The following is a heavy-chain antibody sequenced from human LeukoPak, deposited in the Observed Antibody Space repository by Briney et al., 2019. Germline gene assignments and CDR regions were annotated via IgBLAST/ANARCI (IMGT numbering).Heavy chain of an antibody. CDR1: GGSFSTYY. Sequence: PSETLSLTCAVYGGSFSTYYWSWIRQPPGKGLEWIGEINHSGITNYNPSLKSRVTISLDTSKNQLSLKLRSVTAADTAVYYCAGGLHWFDYWGQGTLVTVSS. V-gene: IGHV4-34*01. J-gene: IGHJ4*02. CDR2: INHSGIT. CDR3: AGGLHWFDY. D-gene: IGHD1-1*01.